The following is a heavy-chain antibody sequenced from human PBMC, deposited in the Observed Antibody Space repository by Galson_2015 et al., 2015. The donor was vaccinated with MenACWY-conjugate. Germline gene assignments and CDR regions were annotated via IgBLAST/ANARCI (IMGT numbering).Heavy chain of an antibody. CDR1: GFTFNNYW. CDR3: ARDSNWSFDS. V-gene: IGHV3-74*01. Sequence: SLRLSCAASGFTFNNYWMHWVRQPPGKGLEWISYIKADGSISNYADSVKGRFTISTDNAKNMVYLQMDGLGAEDTAVYFCARDSNWSFDSWGQGTLVTVSS. J-gene: IGHJ4*02. CDR2: IKADGSIS. D-gene: IGHD6-13*01.